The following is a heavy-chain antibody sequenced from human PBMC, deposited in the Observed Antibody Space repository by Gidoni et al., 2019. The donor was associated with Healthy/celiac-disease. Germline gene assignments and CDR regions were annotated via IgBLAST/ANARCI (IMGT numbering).Heavy chain of an antibody. V-gene: IGHV1-69*01. CDR2: IIPIFGTA. Sequence: QVQLVQSGAEVKKPGSSVKVSCKASGGTFSSYAISWVRQAPGPGLEWMGGIIPIFGTANYAQKFQGRVTITADESTSTAYMELSSLRSEDTAVYYCARDWVGYCSGGSCYWGTFDIWGQGTMVTVSS. D-gene: IGHD2-15*01. CDR1: GGTFSSYA. J-gene: IGHJ3*02. CDR3: ARDWVGYCSGGSCYWGTFDI.